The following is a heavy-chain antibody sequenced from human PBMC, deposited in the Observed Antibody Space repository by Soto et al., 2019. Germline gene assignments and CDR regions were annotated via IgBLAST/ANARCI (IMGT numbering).Heavy chain of an antibody. J-gene: IGHJ4*02. Sequence: VQLLESGGGLVQPGGSLRLSCAASGFAYSNYAMSWVRQAPGKGLEWVSLVTKDGGNTFYADSVKGRFTISRDNSKNTVYLQMNSLRAEDTAVYYCAKREKYSFDYWGQGTLVTVSS. CDR2: VTKDGGNT. D-gene: IGHD1-26*01. CDR3: AKREKYSFDY. CDR1: GFAYSNYA. V-gene: IGHV3-23*01.